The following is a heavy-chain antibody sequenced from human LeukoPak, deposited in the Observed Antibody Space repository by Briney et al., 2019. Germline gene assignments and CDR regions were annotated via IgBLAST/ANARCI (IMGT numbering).Heavy chain of an antibody. V-gene: IGHV3-74*01. Sequence: GSLRLSCAASGFTFSNYWMRWVRHAPGKGLVWVSRINSDGINTSYADSVKGRFTISRDNAKNSLYLQMNSLRAEDTAVYYCGYDSSGYPNDNIDYWGQGTLVTVSS. D-gene: IGHD3-22*01. CDR2: INSDGINT. CDR1: GFTFSNYW. J-gene: IGHJ4*02. CDR3: GYDSSGYPNDNIDY.